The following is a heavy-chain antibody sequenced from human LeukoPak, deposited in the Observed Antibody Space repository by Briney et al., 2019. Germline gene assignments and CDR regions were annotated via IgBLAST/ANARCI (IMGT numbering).Heavy chain of an antibody. D-gene: IGHD2-2*01. Sequence: GGSLRLSCAASGFTFSNYWMSWVRQAPGKGLEWVAKIEQDGSEKYYVDSVRGRFTISRDNAKNSLFLQMNTLRAEDTAVYYCATRRCSSTSCFFDYWGQGSLVTVSS. CDR2: IEQDGSEK. CDR3: ATRRCSSTSCFFDY. V-gene: IGHV3-7*03. CDR1: GFTFSNYW. J-gene: IGHJ4*02.